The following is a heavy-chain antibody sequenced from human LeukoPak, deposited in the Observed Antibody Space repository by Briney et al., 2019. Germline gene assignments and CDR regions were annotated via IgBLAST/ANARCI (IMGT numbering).Heavy chain of an antibody. V-gene: IGHV1-2*02. CDR2: INPHSGGT. J-gene: IGHJ4*02. Sequence: ASMKVSCKTSENIFTDYYIHWVRQAPGQGLEWLGWINPHSGGTNYAQYFQDRVIMTGDTSISTAYMELRGLISDDTVTYYCARGGDNYDILTQWGQGTLVTVSS. CDR1: ENIFTDYY. CDR3: ARGGDNYDILTQ. D-gene: IGHD3-9*01.